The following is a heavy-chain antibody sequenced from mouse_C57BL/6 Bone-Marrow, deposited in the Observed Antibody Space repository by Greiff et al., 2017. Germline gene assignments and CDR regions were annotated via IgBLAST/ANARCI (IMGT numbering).Heavy chain of an antibody. CDR1: GYTFTSYW. Sequence: QVQLQQPGAELVKPGASVKLSCKASGYTFTSYWMHWVKQRPGQGLEWIGMIHPNSGSTNYNEKFKGKATLTVDKSSRTAYMQPSSLTSEDSAVYYCARGVAAVERYFDYWGQGTTLTVSS. V-gene: IGHV1-64*01. J-gene: IGHJ2*01. CDR3: ARGVAAVERYFDY. D-gene: IGHD1-1*01. CDR2: IHPNSGST.